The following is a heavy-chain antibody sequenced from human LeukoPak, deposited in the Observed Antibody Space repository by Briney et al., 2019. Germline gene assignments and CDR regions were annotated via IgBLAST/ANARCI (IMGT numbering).Heavy chain of an antibody. CDR1: GGSISPYF. J-gene: IGHJ5*02. V-gene: IGHV4-59*01. CDR3: ARDDYRGVTNFDP. Sequence: SETLSLTCTVSGGSISPYFWSWMRQTPGKGLEWIGYTSYTGSTNYNPALKSRVTISVDTSKNQSSLQLTSVTAADTAVYYCARDDYRGVTNFDPWGQGTLVTVSS. CDR2: TSYTGST. D-gene: IGHD3-10*01.